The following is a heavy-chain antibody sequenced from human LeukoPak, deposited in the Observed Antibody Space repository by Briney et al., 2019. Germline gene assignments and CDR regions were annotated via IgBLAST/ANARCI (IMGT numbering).Heavy chain of an antibody. Sequence: PGGSLRLSCAASGFTFSSYGMSWVRQAPGKGLEWVSAISGSGGSTYYADSVKGRFTISRDNSKNTLYLQMNSLRAEDTAVYYCARDVPPGIAVAPYPYWGQGTPVTVSS. CDR3: ARDVPPGIAVAPYPY. D-gene: IGHD6-19*01. V-gene: IGHV3-23*01. CDR1: GFTFSSYG. J-gene: IGHJ4*02. CDR2: ISGSGGST.